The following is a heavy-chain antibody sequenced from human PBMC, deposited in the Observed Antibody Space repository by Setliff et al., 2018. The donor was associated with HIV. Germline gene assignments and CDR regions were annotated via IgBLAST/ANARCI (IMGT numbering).Heavy chain of an antibody. V-gene: IGHV3-49*03. CDR3: ASARIPTGGTSTSLDF. CDR2: IRTKAYGGTT. CDR1: GFTFGDYP. J-gene: IGHJ4*02. D-gene: IGHD1-1*01. Sequence: PGGSLRLSCTTSGFTFGDYPMGWFRQAPGKGLEWVSFIRTKAYGGTTEYAASVEGRFSISRDDSKSIVYLQMNSLRTEDTAVYYCASARIPTGGTSTSLDFWGQGALVTVSS.